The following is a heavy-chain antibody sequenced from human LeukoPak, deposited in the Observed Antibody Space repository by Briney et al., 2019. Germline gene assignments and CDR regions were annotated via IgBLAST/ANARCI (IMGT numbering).Heavy chain of an antibody. V-gene: IGHV1-46*02. CDR3: ARDHHAPPSGSYSYY. CDR1: GYTFNSYY. CDR2: INPSGGST. D-gene: IGHD1-26*01. Sequence: ASVKVSCKASGYTFNSYYMHWVRQAPGQGLEWMGIINPSGGSTSYAQKFRGRVTMTRDTTTSTVYMELSSLRSEDTAVYYCARDHHAPPSGSYSYYWGQGTLVTVSS. J-gene: IGHJ4*02.